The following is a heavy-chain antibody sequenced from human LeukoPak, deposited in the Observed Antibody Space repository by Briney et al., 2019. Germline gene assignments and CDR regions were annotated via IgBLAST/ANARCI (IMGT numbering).Heavy chain of an antibody. J-gene: IGHJ3*02. CDR2: INHNGEMI. V-gene: IGHV3-48*01. CDR3: ANWQHYVGIRPGSRDAFDI. CDR1: GFTFSNYV. Sequence: TGGSLRLSCAASGFTFSNYVMSWVRQAPGKGLEWVSYINHNGEMIFYPDFVKGRFTISRDNAKNSLYLQMNSLRAEDTAVYYCANWQHYVGIRPGSRDAFDIWGQGTMVTVSS. D-gene: IGHD4-17*01.